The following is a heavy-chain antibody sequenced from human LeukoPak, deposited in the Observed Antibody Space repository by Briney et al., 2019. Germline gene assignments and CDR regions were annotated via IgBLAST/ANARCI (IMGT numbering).Heavy chain of an antibody. Sequence: GGSLRLSCAASGSTFSSYWMHWVRQAPGKGLVWVSRINSDGSSTSYADSVKGRFTISRDNAKNTLYLQMNSLRAEDTAVYYCARGRITPRFDPWGQGTLVTVSS. D-gene: IGHD3-10*01. CDR3: ARGRITPRFDP. J-gene: IGHJ5*02. V-gene: IGHV3-74*01. CDR1: GSTFSSYW. CDR2: INSDGSST.